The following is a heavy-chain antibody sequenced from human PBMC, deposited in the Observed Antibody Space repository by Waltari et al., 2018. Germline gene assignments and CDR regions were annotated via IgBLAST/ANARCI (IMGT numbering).Heavy chain of an antibody. CDR3: AKDMDV. CDR2: ILNDGSDN. V-gene: IGHV3-30*02. J-gene: IGHJ6*03. CDR1: GFMFSSYG. Sequence: QVQLVESGGGVVQPGGSLRLSCAASGFMFSSYGMHWVRQAPGKRLEWVAVILNDGSDNYCADSVKGRFTISRDNSKNTLYLQMNSLRPEDTAMYYCAKDMDVWGKGTTVTVSS.